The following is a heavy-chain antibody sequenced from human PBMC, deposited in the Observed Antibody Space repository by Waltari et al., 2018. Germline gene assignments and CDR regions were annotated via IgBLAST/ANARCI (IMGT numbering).Heavy chain of an antibody. CDR1: GFTFSSYG. Sequence: QVQLVESGGGVVQPGGSLRLSCAASGFTFSSYGMHWVRQAPGKGMEWVALIRYDGSNKYYADSVKGRFTISRDNSKNTLYLQMNSLRAEDTAVYYCAKDYGGGRVDYFDYWGQGTLVTVSS. D-gene: IGHD2-15*01. CDR3: AKDYGGGRVDYFDY. CDR2: IRYDGSNK. V-gene: IGHV3-30*02. J-gene: IGHJ4*02.